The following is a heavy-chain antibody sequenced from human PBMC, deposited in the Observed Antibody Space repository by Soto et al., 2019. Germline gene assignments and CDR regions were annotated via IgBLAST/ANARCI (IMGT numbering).Heavy chain of an antibody. Sequence: EVRLVESGGGLVQPGGSLRLSCAASGFSVSDKYMSWVRQAPGKGLEWVSLIQNFGPTYYADSVKGRFTISRDTSENTVHLQMDSLRAEDTAVYYCARDDVLCEGGRCYGVPLDVWSKGTTVTVSS. CDR3: ARDDVLCEGGRCYGVPLDV. D-gene: IGHD2-15*01. CDR2: IQNFGPT. J-gene: IGHJ6*04. CDR1: GFSVSDKY. V-gene: IGHV3-66*01.